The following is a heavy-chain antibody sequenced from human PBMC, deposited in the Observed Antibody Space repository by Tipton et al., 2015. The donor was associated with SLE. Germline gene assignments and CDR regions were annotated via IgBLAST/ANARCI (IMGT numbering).Heavy chain of an antibody. CDR2: INWNGRST. D-gene: IGHD5-18*01. V-gene: IGHV3-20*04. CDR1: GFTFDDYG. Sequence: SLRLSCAASGFTFDDYGMSWVRQAPGKGLEWVSDINWNGRSTTYADSVKGRFTISRDNSKNTLYLQMNSLRAGDTAIYYCARRGETQVWVPDNWGQGTLVTVSS. J-gene: IGHJ4*02. CDR3: ARRGETQVWVPDN.